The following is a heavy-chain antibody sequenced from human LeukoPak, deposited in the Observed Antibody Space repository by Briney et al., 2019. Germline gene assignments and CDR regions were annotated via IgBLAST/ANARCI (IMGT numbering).Heavy chain of an antibody. J-gene: IGHJ4*02. Sequence: ASLKVSCKASGYTFTSYGISWVRQAPGQGLEWMGWISAYNGNTKYAQKLQGRVTMTTDTFTSTAYMQLRSLRSDDTAVYYCARDLRRGPTYYYDSSGYYYFDYWGQGTLVTVSS. D-gene: IGHD3-22*01. CDR3: ARDLRRGPTYYYDSSGYYYFDY. V-gene: IGHV1-18*01. CDR1: GYTFTSYG. CDR2: ISAYNGNT.